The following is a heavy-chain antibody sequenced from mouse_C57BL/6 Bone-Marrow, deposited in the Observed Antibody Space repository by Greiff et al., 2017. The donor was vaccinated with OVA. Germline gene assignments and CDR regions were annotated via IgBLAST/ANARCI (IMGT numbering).Heavy chain of an antibody. Sequence: VQLQQSGAELVRPGTSVKMSCKASGYTFTNYWIGWAKQRPGHGLEWIGDIYPGGGYTNYNEKFKGKATLTVDKSSSTDYMQFSSLTSEDSAIYYGTRWGTREWEAMDYWGQGTSVTVSS. CDR2: IYPGGGYT. CDR3: TRWGTREWEAMDY. CDR1: GYTFTNYW. J-gene: IGHJ4*01. D-gene: IGHD3-3*01. V-gene: IGHV1-63*01.